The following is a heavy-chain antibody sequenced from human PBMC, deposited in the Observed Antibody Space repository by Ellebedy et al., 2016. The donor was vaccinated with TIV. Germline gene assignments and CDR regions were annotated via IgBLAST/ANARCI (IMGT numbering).Heavy chain of an antibody. J-gene: IGHJ4*02. Sequence: ASVKVSCXASGYTFTSYAMHWVRQAPGQRLEWMGWINAGNGNTKYSQKFQGRVTITRDMSTSTAYMELSSLRSEDTAVYYCARDKDGYNRFDYWGQGTLVTVSS. CDR2: INAGNGNT. CDR3: ARDKDGYNRFDY. V-gene: IGHV1-3*01. CDR1: GYTFTSYA. D-gene: IGHD5-24*01.